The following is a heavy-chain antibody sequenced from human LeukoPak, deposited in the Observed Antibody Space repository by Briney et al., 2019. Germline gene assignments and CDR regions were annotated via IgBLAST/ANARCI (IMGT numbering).Heavy chain of an antibody. V-gene: IGHV1-58*02. J-gene: IGHJ5*02. CDR2: IAFGSGKT. CDR3: AADPYYYDSSGYYYAGFDP. D-gene: IGHD3-22*01. CDR1: GFTFSTTA. Sequence: SVKVSCKASGFTFSTTAMQWVRQARGQPLEWIGWIAFGSGKTKYALKFQERVTITRDMSTSTAYMELSSLRSEDTAVYYCAADPYYYDSSGYYYAGFDPWGQGTLVTVSS.